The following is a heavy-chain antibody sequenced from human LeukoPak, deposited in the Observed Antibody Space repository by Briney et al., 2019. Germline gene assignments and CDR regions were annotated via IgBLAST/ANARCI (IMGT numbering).Heavy chain of an antibody. CDR3: ARWAGRNYYDSSGYYQ. D-gene: IGHD3-22*01. CDR2: MNPNSGNT. J-gene: IGHJ4*02. V-gene: IGHV1-8*01. CDR1: GYTFTSYD. Sequence: ASVKVSCKASGYTFTSYDINWMRQATGQGLEWMGWMNPNSGNTGYAQKFQGRVTMTRNTSISTAYMELSSLRSEDTAVYYCARWAGRNYYDSSGYYQWGQGTLVTVSS.